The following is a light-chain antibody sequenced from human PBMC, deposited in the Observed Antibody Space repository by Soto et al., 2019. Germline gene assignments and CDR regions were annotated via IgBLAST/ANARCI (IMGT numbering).Light chain of an antibody. CDR2: DVS. CDR1: SSDVGGYNY. V-gene: IGLV2-14*03. Sequence: QSVLTQPASVSGSPGQSITISCTGTSSDVGGYNYVSWYQQHPGKAPKLMIYDVSNRPSGVSNRFSGFKSGNTASLTISGLYAEDEADYYCGSYTTSSTYVVGTGTKVTVL. J-gene: IGLJ1*01. CDR3: GSYTTSSTYV.